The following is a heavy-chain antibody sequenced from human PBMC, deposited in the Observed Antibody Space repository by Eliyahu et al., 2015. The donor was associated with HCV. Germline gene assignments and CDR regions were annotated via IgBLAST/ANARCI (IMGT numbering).Heavy chain of an antibody. D-gene: IGHD3-22*01. CDR2: IXSSSSTI. CDR3: ARDEAAYYYDSSGLDY. J-gene: IGHJ4*02. Sequence: GLVQPGGSLRLSCAASGFTFSSYSMNWVXQAPGKGLXXVSYIXSSSSTIYYADSVKGRFTISRDNAKNSLYLQMNSLRAEDTSVYYCARDEAAYYYDSSGLDYWGQGTLVTVSS. CDR1: GFTFSSYS. V-gene: IGHV3-48*01.